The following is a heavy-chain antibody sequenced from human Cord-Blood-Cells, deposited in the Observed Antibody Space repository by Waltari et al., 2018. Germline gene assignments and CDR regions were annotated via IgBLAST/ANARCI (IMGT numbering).Heavy chain of an antibody. CDR3: ARGDCSSTSCYTPLFDY. V-gene: IGHV3-33*01. D-gene: IGHD2-2*02. CDR2: IWYDGSNK. CDR1: GFTFSSYG. Sequence: QVQLVESGGGVVQPGRSLRLSCAASGFTFSSYGMHWVRQAHGKGLEWVAVIWYDGSNKYYADSVKGRFTISRDNSKNTLYLQMNSLRAEDTAVYYCARGDCSSTSCYTPLFDYWGQGTLVTVSS. J-gene: IGHJ4*02.